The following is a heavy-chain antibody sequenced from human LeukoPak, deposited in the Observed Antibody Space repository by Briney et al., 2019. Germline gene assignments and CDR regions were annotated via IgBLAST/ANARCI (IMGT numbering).Heavy chain of an antibody. Sequence: GASVKVSCKASGGTFSAYVFSWVRQAPGQGLEWMGGIIPMYGTANYAQKFQGRVTITADESTSTAYMELSSLRSEDTAVYYCTKAQIPNYYDSTGLVEAFDIWGQGTMVTVSS. CDR1: GGTFSAYV. CDR3: TKAQIPNYYDSTGLVEAFDI. J-gene: IGHJ3*02. CDR2: IIPMYGTA. D-gene: IGHD3-22*01. V-gene: IGHV1-69*13.